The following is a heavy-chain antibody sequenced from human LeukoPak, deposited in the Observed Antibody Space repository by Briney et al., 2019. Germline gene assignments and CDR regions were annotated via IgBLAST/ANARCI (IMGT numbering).Heavy chain of an antibody. CDR1: GYTFTGYY. J-gene: IGHJ4*02. Sequence: ASVKVSCKASGYTFTGYYMHWVRQAPGQGLEWMGWINPNSGGTNYAQKFQGRVTMTRDTSISTAYMELSRLRSDDTAVYYCARDYGSVAPPFDYWGQGTLVTASS. CDR2: INPNSGGT. V-gene: IGHV1-2*02. CDR3: ARDYGSVAPPFDY. D-gene: IGHD6-19*01.